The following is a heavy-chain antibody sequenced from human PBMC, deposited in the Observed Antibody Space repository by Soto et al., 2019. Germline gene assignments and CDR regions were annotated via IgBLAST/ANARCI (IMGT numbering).Heavy chain of an antibody. D-gene: IGHD6-19*01. J-gene: IGHJ6*02. Sequence: SQTLSLTCAISGDSVSSNSAAWNWIRQSPSRGLEWLGRTYYRPKWYNDYAVSVKSRITINPDTSKNQFSLQLNSVTPEDTAVYYCARDTLGIAVAGTGGGYYYYGMDVWGQGTTVTGSS. CDR2: TYYRPKWYN. CDR1: GDSVSSNSAA. V-gene: IGHV6-1*01. CDR3: ARDTLGIAVAGTGGGYYYYGMDV.